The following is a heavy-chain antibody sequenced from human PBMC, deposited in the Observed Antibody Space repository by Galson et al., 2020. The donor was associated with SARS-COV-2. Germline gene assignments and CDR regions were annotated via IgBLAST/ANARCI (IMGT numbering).Heavy chain of an antibody. CDR1: GFSFDDYG. J-gene: IGHJ6*03. CDR3: AKLSVYDSSGNSESYYFMDV. CDR2: INWNGGST. V-gene: IGHV3-20*04. Sequence: GGSLRLSCATSGFSFDDYGMSWVRQAPGKGPEWVSRINWNGGSTDYADSVKGRFTISRDNAKSSLYLQMNSLRGEDTALYYCAKLSVYDSSGNSESYYFMDVWGKGTTVTVSS. D-gene: IGHD3-22*01.